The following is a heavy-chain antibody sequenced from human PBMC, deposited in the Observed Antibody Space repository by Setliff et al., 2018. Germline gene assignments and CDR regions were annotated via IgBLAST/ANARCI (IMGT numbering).Heavy chain of an antibody. CDR2: ISYSSGSI. D-gene: IGHD2-15*01. J-gene: IGHJ5*02. V-gene: IGHV3-23*01. CDR1: GFTFNNFA. Sequence: GGSLRLSCAASGFTFNNFAMSWVRQAPGKGLEWVAHISYSSGSISYADSVKGRFTISRDNSKNTLYLQMNGLRVDDSAVYHCARDLPVVTWGQGTLVTVSS. CDR3: ARDLPVVT.